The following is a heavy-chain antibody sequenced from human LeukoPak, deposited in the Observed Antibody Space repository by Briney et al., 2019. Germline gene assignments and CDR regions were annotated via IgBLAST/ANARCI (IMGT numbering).Heavy chain of an antibody. J-gene: IGHJ4*02. CDR3: AKGPLRGTAAAIDY. CDR1: GFTFNNYG. V-gene: IGHV3-30*18. Sequence: PGKSLRLSCAASGFTFNNYGMLWVRQAPGKGLEWVAVISYDGRNKHYPDSVKGRFTISRDISTDTLWLQMDSLRTEDTAVYYCAKGPLRGTAAAIDYWGQGTLVTVSS. CDR2: ISYDGRNK. D-gene: IGHD2-2*01.